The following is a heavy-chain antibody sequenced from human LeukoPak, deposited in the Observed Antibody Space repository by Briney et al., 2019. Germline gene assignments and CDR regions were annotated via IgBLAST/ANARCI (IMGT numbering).Heavy chain of an antibody. Sequence: GGSLRLSCAASGFTFDDYATHWVRQAPGKGLEWVSGISWNSGSIGYADSVKGRFTISRDNAKNSLYLQMNSLRAEDTALYYCAKDMTTVTTAFDYWGQGTLVTVSS. CDR3: AKDMTTVTTAFDY. V-gene: IGHV3-9*01. J-gene: IGHJ4*02. CDR2: ISWNSGSI. D-gene: IGHD4-17*01. CDR1: GFTFDDYA.